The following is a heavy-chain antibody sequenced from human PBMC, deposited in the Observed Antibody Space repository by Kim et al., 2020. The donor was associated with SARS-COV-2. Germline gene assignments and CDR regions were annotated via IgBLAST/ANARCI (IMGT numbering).Heavy chain of an antibody. J-gene: IGHJ4*02. CDR2: INPSGGST. D-gene: IGHD3-10*01. CDR3: ARDLYGSGSPVPWYFDY. V-gene: IGHV1-46*01. Sequence: ASVKVSCKASGYTFTSYYMHWVRQAPGQGLEWMGIINPSGGSTSYAQKFQGRVTMTRDTSTSTVYMELSSLRSEDTAVYYCARDLYGSGSPVPWYFDYWGQGTLVTVSS. CDR1: GYTFTSYY.